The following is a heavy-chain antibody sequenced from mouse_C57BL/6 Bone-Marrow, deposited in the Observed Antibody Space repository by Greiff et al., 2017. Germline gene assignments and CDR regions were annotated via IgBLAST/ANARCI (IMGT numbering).Heavy chain of an antibody. V-gene: IGHV8-8*01. Sequence: QVTLKVSGPGILQPSQTLSLTCSFSGFSLSTFGMGVGWIRQPSGKGLEWLAHIWWDDDKYYNPALKSRLTISKDTSKNQVFLKIANVDTADTATYYCARMKGLRPRYYYAMDYWGQGTSVTVSS. CDR2: IWWDDDK. CDR1: GFSLSTFGMG. D-gene: IGHD2-4*01. CDR3: ARMKGLRPRYYYAMDY. J-gene: IGHJ4*01.